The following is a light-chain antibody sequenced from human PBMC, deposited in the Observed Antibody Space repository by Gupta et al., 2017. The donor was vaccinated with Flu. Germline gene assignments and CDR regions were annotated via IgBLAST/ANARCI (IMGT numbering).Light chain of an antibody. CDR3: SSYKSSSTRWV. J-gene: IGLJ2*01. CDR1: SSDVGGYNY. V-gene: IGLV2-14*01. Sequence: QSALTQPASVSGSPCQSTTVSCTGTSSDVGGYNYVSWYQQHPGKAPKLMMYEVNNRPSGVSNRFSGSKSGNTASLTISGLQAEDEADYYCSSYKSSSTRWVFGGGTKLTVL. CDR2: EVN.